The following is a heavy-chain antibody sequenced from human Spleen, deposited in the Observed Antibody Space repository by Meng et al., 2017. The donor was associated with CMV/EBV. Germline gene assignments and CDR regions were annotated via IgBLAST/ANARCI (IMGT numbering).Heavy chain of an antibody. Sequence: GSLRLSCTVSGGSVSSGSYYWSWIRQPPGKGLEWIGSIYYSGSTYYNPSLKSRVTISVDTSKNQFSLKLSSVTAADTAVYYCARDSRYCGGDCYNGYGMDVWGQGTTVTVSS. CDR1: GGSVSSGSYY. D-gene: IGHD2-21*01. J-gene: IGHJ6*02. CDR2: IYYSGST. CDR3: ARDSRYCGGDCYNGYGMDV. V-gene: IGHV4-39*07.